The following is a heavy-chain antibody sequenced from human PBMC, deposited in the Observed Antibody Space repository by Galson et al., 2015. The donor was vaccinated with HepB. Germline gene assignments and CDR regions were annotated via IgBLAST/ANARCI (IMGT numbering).Heavy chain of an antibody. CDR2: IYYSGST. J-gene: IGHJ6*03. CDR3: ARLRPAARRTYYYYYMDV. Sequence: LSLTCTVSGGSISSSSYYWGWIRQPPGKGLEWIGSIYYSGSTYYNPSLKSRVTISVDTSKNQFSLKLSSVTAADTAVYYCARLRPAARRTYYYYYMDVWGKGTTVTVSS. D-gene: IGHD2-2*01. V-gene: IGHV4-39*07. CDR1: GGSISSSSYY.